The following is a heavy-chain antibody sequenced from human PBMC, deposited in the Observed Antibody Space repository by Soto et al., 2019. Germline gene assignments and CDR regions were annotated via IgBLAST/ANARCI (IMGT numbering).Heavy chain of an antibody. V-gene: IGHV4-31*03. D-gene: IGHD2-2*01. Sequence: SETLSLTCTVSGGSISSGGYYWSWIRQHPGKGLGWIGYIYYSGSTYYNPSLKSRVTISVDTSKNQFSLKLSSVTAADTAVYYCTRVRGGVVVVPAAHSEYYYYGMDVWGQGTTVTVSS. J-gene: IGHJ6*02. CDR2: IYYSGST. CDR3: TRVRGGVVVVPAAHSEYYYYGMDV. CDR1: GGSISSGGYY.